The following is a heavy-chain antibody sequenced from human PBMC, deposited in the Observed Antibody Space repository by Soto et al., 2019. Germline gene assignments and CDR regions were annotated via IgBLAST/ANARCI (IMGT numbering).Heavy chain of an antibody. Sequence: PGVSLRLSCAASGFTFSTYTMNWVRQAPGKGLEWVSGINAPGSPTYYAASVKGRFTVSRDNSKKMLFLQMNSLRDEDTAVYYCVKDRHPDGIGPFDSWGRGTLVTVSS. J-gene: IGHJ4*02. V-gene: IGHV3-23*01. CDR2: INAPGSPT. CDR1: GFTFSTYT. D-gene: IGHD1-20*01. CDR3: VKDRHPDGIGPFDS.